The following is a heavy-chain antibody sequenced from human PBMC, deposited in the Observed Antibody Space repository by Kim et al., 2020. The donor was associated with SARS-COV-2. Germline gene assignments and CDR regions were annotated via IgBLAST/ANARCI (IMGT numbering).Heavy chain of an antibody. J-gene: IGHJ4*02. CDR2: INTNTGNP. CDR3: AYSSSSWYQDWVFDY. Sequence: ASVKVSCKASGYTFTSYAMNWVRQAPVQGLEWMGWINTNTGNPTYAQGFTGRFVFSLDTSVSTAYLQISSLKAEDTAVYYCAYSSSSWYQDWVFDYWGQGTLVTVSS. D-gene: IGHD6-13*01. CDR1: GYTFTSYA. V-gene: IGHV7-4-1*02.